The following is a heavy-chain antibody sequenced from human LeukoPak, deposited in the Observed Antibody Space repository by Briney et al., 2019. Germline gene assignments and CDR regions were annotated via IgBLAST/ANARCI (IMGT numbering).Heavy chain of an antibody. V-gene: IGHV4-59*01. CDR3: ARSSESYDSSGYYSYYFDY. J-gene: IGHJ4*02. Sequence: PSETLSLTCTVSGGSISSYYWSWIRQPPGKGLEWIGFIYYSGSTHYKPSLKSRGTISVDTSKNQYSLKLSSVTAADTAVYYCARSSESYDSSGYYSYYFDYCGQGTLVTVSS. D-gene: IGHD3-22*01. CDR1: GGSISSYY. CDR2: IYYSGST.